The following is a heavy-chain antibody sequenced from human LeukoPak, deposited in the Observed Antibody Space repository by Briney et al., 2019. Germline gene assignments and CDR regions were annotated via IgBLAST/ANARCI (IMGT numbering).Heavy chain of an antibody. CDR2: IYYSGST. V-gene: IGHV4-39*07. CDR1: GGSISSSSYY. Sequence: SETLSLTCTVSGGSISSSSYYWGWIRQPPGKGLEWIGSIYYSGSTYYNPSLKSRVTISVDTSKNQFSLKLSSVTAADTAVYYCARGESLAAFDIWGQGTMVTVSS. J-gene: IGHJ3*02. CDR3: ARGESLAAFDI.